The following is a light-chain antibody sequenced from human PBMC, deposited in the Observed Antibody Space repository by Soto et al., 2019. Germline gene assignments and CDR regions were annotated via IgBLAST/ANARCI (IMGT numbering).Light chain of an antibody. V-gene: IGKV3-11*01. CDR3: QQRSNWPWT. CDR2: AAS. Sequence: EIVLTQSPPTLSLSPGERATLSCRASQSVNSDLAWYQQKPGQAPRLLIYAASNRATGIPARFSGSGSGTDFTLTISSLEPEDFAVYYCQQRSNWPWTFGQGTKVDNK. CDR1: QSVNSD. J-gene: IGKJ1*01.